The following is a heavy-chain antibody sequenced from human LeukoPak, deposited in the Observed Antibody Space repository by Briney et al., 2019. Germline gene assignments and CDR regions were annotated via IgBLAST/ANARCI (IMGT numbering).Heavy chain of an antibody. CDR3: AKDPTYYYDSSGYPPDY. CDR2: ISGSAHKI. J-gene: IGHJ4*02. D-gene: IGHD3-22*01. CDR1: GITFSNYA. V-gene: IGHV3-23*01. Sequence: GGSLRLSCVASGITFSNYAVSWVRQAPEKGLDWVSVISGSAHKIRYADSVKGRFTISRDNPENIVYLQMNSLRAEDTAVYYCAKDPTYYYDSSGYPPDYWGQGTLVTVSS.